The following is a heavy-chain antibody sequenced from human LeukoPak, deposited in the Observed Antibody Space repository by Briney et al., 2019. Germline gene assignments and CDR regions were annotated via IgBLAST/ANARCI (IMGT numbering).Heavy chain of an antibody. J-gene: IGHJ4*02. CDR2: ITSSGSST. CDR3: TRGPGYDYVWGTYRADY. V-gene: IGHV3-64*01. CDR1: GFIFYSYA. D-gene: IGHD3-16*02. Sequence: GGSLRLSCSASGFIFYSYAMHWVRQAPGRGLEYVAAITSSGSSTFHANSVKGRFTISRDNSKNTLYLQMGSLRPEDMAVYFCTRGPGYDYVWGTYRADYWGQGTLVTVSS.